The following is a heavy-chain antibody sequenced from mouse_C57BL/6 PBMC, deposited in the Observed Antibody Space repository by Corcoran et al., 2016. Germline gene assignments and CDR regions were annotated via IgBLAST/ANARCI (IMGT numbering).Heavy chain of an antibody. Sequence: QIQLVQSGPELKKPGETVKISCKASGYTFTTYGMSWVKQAPGKGLKWMGWINTYSGVPTYADDFKGRFAFSLETSASTAYLQINNLKNEDTATYFCARYETFAYWGQGTLVTVSA. J-gene: IGHJ3*01. CDR3: ARYETFAY. V-gene: IGHV9-3*01. D-gene: IGHD2-3*01. CDR1: GYTFTTYG. CDR2: INTYSGVP.